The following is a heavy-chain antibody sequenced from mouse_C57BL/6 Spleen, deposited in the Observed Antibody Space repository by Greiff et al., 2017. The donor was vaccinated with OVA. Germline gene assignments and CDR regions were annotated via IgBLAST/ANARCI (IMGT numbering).Heavy chain of an antibody. J-gene: IGHJ2*01. D-gene: IGHD2-2*01. Sequence: EVKLVESGGGLVQPKGSLKLSCAASGFSFTTYAMNWVRQAPGKGLEWVARIRSKSNNYATYYADSVKDRFTISRDDSESMLYLQMNNLKTEDTAMYYCVRGYANLDYWGQGTTLTVSS. CDR3: VRGYANLDY. CDR1: GFSFTTYA. CDR2: IRSKSNNYAT. V-gene: IGHV10-1*01.